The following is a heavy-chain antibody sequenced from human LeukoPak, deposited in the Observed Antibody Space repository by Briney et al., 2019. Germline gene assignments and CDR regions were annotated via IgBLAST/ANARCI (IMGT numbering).Heavy chain of an antibody. D-gene: IGHD6-19*01. J-gene: IGHJ6*03. CDR1: GDSVSSNSAA. Sequence: SQTLSLTCAISGDSVSSNSAAWNWIRQSPSRGLEWRGRTYYRSKWYNDYAVSVKSRITINPDTSKNPFSLQLNSVTPEDTAVYYCARDNFVAGTSNYYYMDVWGKGTTVSVSS. CDR2: TYYRSKWYN. V-gene: IGHV6-1*01. CDR3: ARDNFVAGTSNYYYMDV.